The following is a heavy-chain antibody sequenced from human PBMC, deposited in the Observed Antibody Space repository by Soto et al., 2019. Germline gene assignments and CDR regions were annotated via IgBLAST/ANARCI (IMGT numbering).Heavy chain of an antibody. CDR2: IYYSGST. Sequence: SETRSLTCTVSGGSISSGDYYWIWIRQPPGKGLEWIGYIYYSGSTYYNPSLKSRVTISVDTSKNQFSLKLSSVTAADTAVYYCARDQYCSGGSCYLYYYYGMDVWGQGTTVTVSS. V-gene: IGHV4-30-4*01. CDR1: GGSISSGDYY. J-gene: IGHJ6*02. CDR3: ARDQYCSGGSCYLYYYYGMDV. D-gene: IGHD2-15*01.